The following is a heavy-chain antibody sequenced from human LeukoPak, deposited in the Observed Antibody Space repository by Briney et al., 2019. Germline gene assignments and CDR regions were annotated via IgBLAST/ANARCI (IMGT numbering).Heavy chain of an antibody. V-gene: IGHV4-61*02. CDR3: ARGGGYSYGLNY. CDR1: GGSFSSGSYY. J-gene: IGHJ4*02. Sequence: SETLSLTCTVSGGSFSSGSYYWSWIWQPAEKGLEWIGRIYTSGSTNYNPSLKSRVTISVDTSKNQFSLKLSSVTAADTAVYYCARGGGYSYGLNYWGQGTLVTVSS. D-gene: IGHD5-18*01. CDR2: IYTSGST.